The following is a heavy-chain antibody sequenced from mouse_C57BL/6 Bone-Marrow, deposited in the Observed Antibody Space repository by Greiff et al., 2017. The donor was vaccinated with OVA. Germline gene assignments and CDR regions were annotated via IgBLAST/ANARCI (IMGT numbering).Heavy chain of an antibody. Sequence: EVKLMESGGGLVQPGESLKLSCESNEYEFPSHDMSWVRKTPEKRLELVAAINSDGGSTYYPDTMERRFIISRDNTKKTLYLQRSSLRAEDTALYYCARHRYYGSSYDWYFDVWGTGTTVTVSS. J-gene: IGHJ1*03. CDR2: INSDGGST. CDR1: EYEFPSHD. V-gene: IGHV5-2*01. CDR3: ARHRYYGSSYDWYFDV. D-gene: IGHD1-1*01.